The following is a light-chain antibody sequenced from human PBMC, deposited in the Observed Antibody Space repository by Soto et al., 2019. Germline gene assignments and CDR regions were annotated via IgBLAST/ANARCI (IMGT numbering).Light chain of an antibody. CDR3: ETWDSNTHRVV. Sequence: QPVLTQSSSASASLGSSVKLTCTLSNGHSSYIIAWHQQQPGKAPRYLMKLEGSGSYNKGSGVPDRFSGSSSGADRYLTISNLQSEDEADYYCETWDSNTHRVVFGGGTKVTVL. CDR1: NGHSSYI. V-gene: IGLV4-60*03. J-gene: IGLJ2*01. CDR2: LEGSGSY.